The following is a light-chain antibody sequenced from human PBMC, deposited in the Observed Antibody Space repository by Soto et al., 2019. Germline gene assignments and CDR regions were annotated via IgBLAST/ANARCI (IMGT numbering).Light chain of an antibody. CDR2: EVT. Sequence: QSALTQPPSASGSPGQSVAISCTGTSSDVGGYNYVSWYQQYPGKAPKLLIYEVTKRPSGVPDRFSGSKSGNTASLTVSGLQAEDEADYYCNSYGGSNNGVFGGGTQLTVL. J-gene: IGLJ3*02. CDR3: NSYGGSNNGV. V-gene: IGLV2-8*01. CDR1: SSDVGGYNY.